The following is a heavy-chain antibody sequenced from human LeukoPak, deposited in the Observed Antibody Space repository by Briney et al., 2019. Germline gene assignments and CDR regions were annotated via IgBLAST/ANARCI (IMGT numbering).Heavy chain of an antibody. D-gene: IGHD3-10*01. CDR3: ASSLWFGIFDY. V-gene: IGHV3-48*04. CDR1: GFTFSSYS. Sequence: GGSLRLSCAASGFTFSSYSMNWVRQAPGKGLEWVSYISSSSSTIYYADSVKGRFTISRDNAKNSLYLQMNSLRAEDTAVYYCASSLWFGIFDYWGQGTLVTVSS. CDR2: ISSSSSTI. J-gene: IGHJ4*02.